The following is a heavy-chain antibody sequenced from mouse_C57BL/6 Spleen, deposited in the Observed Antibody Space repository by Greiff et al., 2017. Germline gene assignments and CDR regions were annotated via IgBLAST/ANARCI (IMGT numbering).Heavy chain of an antibody. CDR1: GFTFSSYG. D-gene: IGHD1-1*01. CDR2: ISSGGSYT. V-gene: IGHV5-6*02. J-gene: IGHJ2*01. Sequence: DVKLVESGGDLVKPGGSLKLSCAASGFTFSSYGLSWVRPTPDKRLEWVATISSGGSYTYYPDSVKGRFPISRDNAKNTLYLQMSSLKSEDTAMYYWARHGGDITHFDYWGQGTTLTVSS. CDR3: ARHGGDITHFDY.